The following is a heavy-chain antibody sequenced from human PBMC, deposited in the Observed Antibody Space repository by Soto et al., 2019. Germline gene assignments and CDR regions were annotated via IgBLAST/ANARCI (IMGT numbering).Heavy chain of an antibody. D-gene: IGHD3-10*01. Sequence: QVQLQESGPGLVKPSETLSLTCTVSGGSVSSGSYYWSWIRQPPGKGLEWIGYIYYSGSTNYNPSLTSLVTVAVDTSKNQFSLKLSSVTAADTAVYYCARVAYYGSGSYYRWGQGTLVTVSS. J-gene: IGHJ4*02. CDR2: IYYSGST. CDR3: ARVAYYGSGSYYR. CDR1: GGSVSSGSYY. V-gene: IGHV4-61*01.